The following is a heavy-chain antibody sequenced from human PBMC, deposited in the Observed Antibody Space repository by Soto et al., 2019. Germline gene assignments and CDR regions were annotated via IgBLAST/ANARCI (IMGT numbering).Heavy chain of an antibody. V-gene: IGHV1-69*01. Sequence: QVQLVPSGAEVKKPGSSVKVSCKASGGIFSTYAISWLRQAPGQGLEWMGGIIPLFGTPNYAQRFQGRVTITADESTSTAYRELSRLRSEDTAVYYCARDRDDYGSGNYYNRIDFWGQGTLVTVSS. J-gene: IGHJ4*02. CDR3: ARDRDDYGSGNYYNRIDF. D-gene: IGHD3-10*01. CDR2: IIPLFGTP. CDR1: GGIFSTYA.